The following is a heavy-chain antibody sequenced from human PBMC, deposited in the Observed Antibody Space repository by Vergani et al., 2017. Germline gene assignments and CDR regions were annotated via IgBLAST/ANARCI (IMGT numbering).Heavy chain of an antibody. J-gene: IGHJ4*02. CDR3: AREGGYDILTGYPADFDY. V-gene: IGHV1-69*18. Sequence: QVQLVQSGAEVTKPGSSVKVSCKASGGTFSSYAISWVRQAPGQGLEWMGRIIPIFGTANYAQKFQGRVTITADESTSTAYMELSSLRSEDTAVYYCAREGGYDILTGYPADFDYWGQGTLVTVSS. CDR1: GGTFSSYA. CDR2: IIPIFGTA. D-gene: IGHD3-9*01.